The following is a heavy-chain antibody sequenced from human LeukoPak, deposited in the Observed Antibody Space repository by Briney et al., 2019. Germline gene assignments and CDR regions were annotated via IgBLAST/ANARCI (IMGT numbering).Heavy chain of an antibody. V-gene: IGHV4-38-2*02. Sequence: SETLSLTCTVSGFSLSSDYYWVWIRQPPGKGLEWIGSIYYSGSTYYNPSLKSRVTISVDTSKNQFSLKLSSMTAADTAVYYCARTYYYYYYMGVWGKGTTVTVSS. CDR3: ARTYYYYYYMGV. CDR1: GFSLSSDYY. J-gene: IGHJ6*03. CDR2: IYYSGST.